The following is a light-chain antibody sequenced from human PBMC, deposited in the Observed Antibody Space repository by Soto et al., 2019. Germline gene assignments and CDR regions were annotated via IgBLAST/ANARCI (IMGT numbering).Light chain of an antibody. CDR2: GAS. CDR1: QSVSSSY. Sequence: EIVLTQSPGTLSLSPGERATLSCRASQSVSSSYLAWYQQKPGQAPRLLIYGASSRATGIPDRFSGSGSGPDFALTISSREPEDFSVYYCQQYGSSPLTFGGGTKVEIK. J-gene: IGKJ4*01. V-gene: IGKV3-20*01. CDR3: QQYGSSPLT.